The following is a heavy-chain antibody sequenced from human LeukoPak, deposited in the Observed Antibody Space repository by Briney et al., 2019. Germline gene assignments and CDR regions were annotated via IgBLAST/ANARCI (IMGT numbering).Heavy chain of an antibody. V-gene: IGHV1-2*02. D-gene: IGHD3-22*01. Sequence: GASVKVSCKASGYTFTGYYMHWVRQAPGQGLEWMGWINPNSGGTNYAQKFQGRVTMTRDTSISTAYIELSRLRSDDTAVYYCAREYYYDRSGWFDPWGQGTLVTVSS. CDR3: AREYYYDRSGWFDP. CDR2: INPNSGGT. J-gene: IGHJ5*02. CDR1: GYTFTGYY.